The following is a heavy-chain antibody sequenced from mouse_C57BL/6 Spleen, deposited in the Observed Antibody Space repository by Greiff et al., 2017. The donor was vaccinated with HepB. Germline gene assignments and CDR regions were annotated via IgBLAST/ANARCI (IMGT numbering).Heavy chain of an antibody. CDR2: IYPGDGDT. J-gene: IGHJ2*01. CDR1: GYAFSSSW. Sequence: VKLMESGPELVKPGASVKISCKASGYAFSSSWMNWVKQRPGKGLEWIGRIYPGDGDTNYNGKFKGKATLTVDKSSSTAYMQLSSLPSEDAAVYFCARVGEYYYGSSFDYWGQGTTLTVSS. CDR3: ARVGEYYYGSSFDY. V-gene: IGHV1-82*01. D-gene: IGHD1-1*01.